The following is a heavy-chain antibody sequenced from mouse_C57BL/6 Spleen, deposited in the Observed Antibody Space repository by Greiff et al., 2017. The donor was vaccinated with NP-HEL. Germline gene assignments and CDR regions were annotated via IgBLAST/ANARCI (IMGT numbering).Heavy chain of an antibody. CDR1: GYTFTSYW. CDR2: IDPSDSYT. D-gene: IGHD2-4*01. CDR3: ASLYYDYDRYFDV. Sequence: QVQLQQPGAELVKPGASVKLSCKASGYTFTSYWMQWVKQRPGQGLEWIGEIDPSDSYTNYNQKFKGKATLTVDTSSSTAYMQLSSLTSEDSAVYYCASLYYDYDRYFDVWGTGTTVTVSS. V-gene: IGHV1-50*01. J-gene: IGHJ1*03.